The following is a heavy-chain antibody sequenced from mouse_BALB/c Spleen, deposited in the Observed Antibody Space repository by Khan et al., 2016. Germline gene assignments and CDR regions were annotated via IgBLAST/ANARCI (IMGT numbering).Heavy chain of an antibody. J-gene: IGHJ3*01. Sequence: QVQLQQSGPGLVAPSQSLSITCTASGFSLTNSGVHWIRQPPGKGLEWLGVIWPGGSTDYNSALMSRLSITKDNSQNQVFLKMISLQADDTAMYYCARDDQDYDAWFASWGQGTLVIVSA. CDR1: GFSLTNSG. V-gene: IGHV2-9*02. CDR2: IWPGGST. D-gene: IGHD2-4*01. CDR3: ARDDQDYDAWFAS.